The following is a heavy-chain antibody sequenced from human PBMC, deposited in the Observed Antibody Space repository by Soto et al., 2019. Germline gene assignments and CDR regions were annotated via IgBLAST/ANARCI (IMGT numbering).Heavy chain of an antibody. D-gene: IGHD3-22*01. V-gene: IGHV3-33*01. CDR3: ARALGYDSSGHALPLHRNDAFDI. Sequence: GGSLRLSCAASGFTFSSYGMHWVRQAPGKGLEWVAVIWYDGSNKYYADSVKGRFTISRDNSKNTLYLQMNSLRAEDTAVYYCARALGYDSSGHALPLHRNDAFDIWGQGTMVTVSS. CDR2: IWYDGSNK. CDR1: GFTFSSYG. J-gene: IGHJ3*02.